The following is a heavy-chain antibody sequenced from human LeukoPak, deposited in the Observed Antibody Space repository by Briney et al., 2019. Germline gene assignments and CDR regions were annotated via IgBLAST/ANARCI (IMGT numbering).Heavy chain of an antibody. CDR2: ISYSGST. V-gene: IGHV4-59*01. CDR3: ARDDSSGYQDAFGI. CDR1: GGSISGYY. J-gene: IGHJ3*02. Sequence: PSETLSLTCTLSGGSISGYYWSWIRQPPGKGLEWIGYISYSGSTKYNPSLKSRVTMSVDTSKNQFSLRLSSVTAADTAVYYCARDDSSGYQDAFGIWGQGTMVTVSS. D-gene: IGHD3-22*01.